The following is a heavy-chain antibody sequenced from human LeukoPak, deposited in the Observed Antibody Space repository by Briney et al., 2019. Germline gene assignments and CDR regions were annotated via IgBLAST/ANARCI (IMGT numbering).Heavy chain of an antibody. CDR1: GGSISSYY. Sequence: SETLSLTCTVSGGSISSYYWSWIRQPAGKGLEWIGRIYTSGSTNYNPSLRSRVTMSIETSKNQFSLKLSSVTAADTAVYYCARDGWFGELLDYWGQGTLVIVSS. D-gene: IGHD3-10*01. CDR3: ARDGWFGELLDY. CDR2: IYTSGST. J-gene: IGHJ4*02. V-gene: IGHV4-4*07.